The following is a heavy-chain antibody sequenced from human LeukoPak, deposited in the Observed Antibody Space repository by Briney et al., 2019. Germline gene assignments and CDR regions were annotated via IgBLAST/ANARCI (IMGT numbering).Heavy chain of an antibody. V-gene: IGHV3-23*01. CDR1: GFNFSKYD. Sequence: GGSLRLSCAASGFNFSKYDMTWARQAPGKGLEWVSTITGRSDKTYYTDSVKGRFVTSRDNSKDTLYLQMNSLRAEDTALYYCAKGGWLDDLGQGALVTVSS. D-gene: IGHD6-19*01. CDR2: ITGRSDKT. CDR3: AKGGWLDD. J-gene: IGHJ4*02.